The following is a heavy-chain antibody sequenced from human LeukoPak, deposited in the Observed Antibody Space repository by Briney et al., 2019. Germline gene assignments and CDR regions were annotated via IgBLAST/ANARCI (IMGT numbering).Heavy chain of an antibody. CDR1: GFTFSNYW. Sequence: PGGSLRLSCAASGFTFSNYWMSWVRQAPGKGLEWVANIKQDGSEKYYVDSVKGRFTISRDNAKNSLYLQMNSLRAEDTALYYCAGEAGTGEYWGQGTLVTVSS. J-gene: IGHJ4*02. V-gene: IGHV3-7*01. CDR3: AGEAGTGEY. CDR2: IKQDGSEK. D-gene: IGHD6-19*01.